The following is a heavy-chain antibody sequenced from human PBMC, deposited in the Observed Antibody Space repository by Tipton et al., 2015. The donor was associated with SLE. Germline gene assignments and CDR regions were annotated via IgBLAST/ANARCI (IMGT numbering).Heavy chain of an antibody. CDR3: AKDVTGTHYYFDS. J-gene: IGHJ4*02. V-gene: IGHV3-48*03. Sequence: SLRLSCAASGFTFSNYEMNWVRQAPGKGLEWVSLISHSSNTIHYADSVKGRFTISRDNAKNSLYLEMNSLRAEDTAVYYCAKDVTGTHYYFDSWGQGTRVTVSS. D-gene: IGHD1/OR15-1a*01. CDR2: ISHSSNTI. CDR1: GFTFSNYE.